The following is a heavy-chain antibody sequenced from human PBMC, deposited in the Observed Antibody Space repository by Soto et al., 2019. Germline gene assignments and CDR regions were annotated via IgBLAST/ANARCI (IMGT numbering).Heavy chain of an antibody. J-gene: IGHJ6*02. CDR2: ISGYNGNT. CDR3: AREGQAPYYYYGMDV. CDR1: GYTFTNYG. V-gene: IGHV1-18*01. Sequence: QVQVVQSGDEVKKPGASVKVSCKASGYTFTNYGFSWVRQAPGQGLEWMGWISGYNGNTKYAEKFQDRVTMTTATSTSTAHMELRSLRSYDTAVYYCAREGQAPYYYYGMDVWGQGTAVTVSS.